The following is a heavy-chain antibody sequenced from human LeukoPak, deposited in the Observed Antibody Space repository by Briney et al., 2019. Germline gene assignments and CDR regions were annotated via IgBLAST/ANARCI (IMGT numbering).Heavy chain of an antibody. Sequence: PGGSLRLSCAASGFTFSSYWMHWVRHAPGKGLVWVSRINCDGSGTSYADSAKGRFTISRDNAKNTLYLQMNSLRAEDTAVYYCAREDSTNRHGSGKFWFDPWGQGTLVTVSS. V-gene: IGHV3-74*01. CDR3: AREDSTNRHGSGKFWFDP. CDR2: INCDGSGT. D-gene: IGHD3-10*01. CDR1: GFTFSSYW. J-gene: IGHJ5*02.